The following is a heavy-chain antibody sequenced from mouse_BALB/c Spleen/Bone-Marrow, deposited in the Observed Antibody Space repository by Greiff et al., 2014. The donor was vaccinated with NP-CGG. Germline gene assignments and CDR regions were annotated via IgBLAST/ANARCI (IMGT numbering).Heavy chain of an antibody. D-gene: IGHD2-1*01. CDR1: GFNIKNYY. J-gene: IGHJ4*01. V-gene: IGHV14-4*02. CDR3: NANYGNYAPMDY. Sequence: VQLQQSGAELVRPGASVRLSCTASGFNIKNYYIHWVKQRPKQGLEWIGWIDPENGDTEYAPKFQDKATVTADTSSNTAYLQLSSLASEDTAVYYCNANYGNYAPMDYWGPGTSVTVSS. CDR2: IDPENGDT.